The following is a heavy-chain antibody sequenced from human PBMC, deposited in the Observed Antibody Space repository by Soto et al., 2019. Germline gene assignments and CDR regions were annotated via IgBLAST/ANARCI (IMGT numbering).Heavy chain of an antibody. D-gene: IGHD6-25*01. CDR1: GYSFTSYT. CDR2: INPANGDT. J-gene: IGHJ3*02. Sequence: QVQLVQSGAEVKRPGASVTVSCKASGYSFTSYTMHWLRQAPGQSLDWMGWINPANGDTRYSPKFQGRVTFTRDTSAITLYMDLNNLGSEDTAVYYCARGPASGAFDMWGQGTMVTVSS. CDR3: ARGPASGAFDM. V-gene: IGHV1-3*01.